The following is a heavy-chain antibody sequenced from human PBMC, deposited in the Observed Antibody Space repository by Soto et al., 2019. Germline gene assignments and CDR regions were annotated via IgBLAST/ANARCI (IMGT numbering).Heavy chain of an antibody. Sequence: ASVKVSCKASGYTFTSYGISWVRQAPGQGLEWMGWIYPNSGATDYAQKFQGWVTMTRDTSISTAYLELSRLKSDDTAVYYCARDRRNSWYWLDPWGQGTPVTVSS. V-gene: IGHV1-2*04. CDR1: GYTFTSYG. CDR2: IYPNSGAT. J-gene: IGHJ5*02. CDR3: ARDRRNSWYWLDP. D-gene: IGHD4-4*01.